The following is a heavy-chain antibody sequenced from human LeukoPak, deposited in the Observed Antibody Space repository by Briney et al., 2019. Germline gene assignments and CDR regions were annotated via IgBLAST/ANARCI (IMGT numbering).Heavy chain of an antibody. V-gene: IGHV3-48*03. CDR1: GINFSDSE. D-gene: IGHD3/OR15-3a*01. CDR2: ISSSGTTI. J-gene: IGHJ4*02. Sequence: GGSLRLSCAASGINFSDSEMNWVRQAPGKGLEWVSYISSSGTTIYYADSVKGRFTISRDNAKYSLYLQMNSLRAEDTAVYYCARGVPTGYYTSCYDYWGREPWSPSPQ. CDR3: ARGVPTGYYTSCYDY.